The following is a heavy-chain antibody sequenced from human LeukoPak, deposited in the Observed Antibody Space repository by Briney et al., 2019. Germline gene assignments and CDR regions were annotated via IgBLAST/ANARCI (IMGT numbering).Heavy chain of an antibody. V-gene: IGHV3-48*02. CDR3: ARVPRAIFGMGHHYFLN. CDR2: IGTTTTAI. CDR1: GFTFNNYG. D-gene: IGHD3-3*01. Sequence: GGSLRLSCVGSGFTFNNYGMNWVRQAPGRGLEWIAYIGTTTTAIYYADSVKGRSTISRDNVENSLYLQMNSLRDEDTAVYYCARVPRAIFGMGHHYFLNWGQGTLVTVSS. J-gene: IGHJ4*02.